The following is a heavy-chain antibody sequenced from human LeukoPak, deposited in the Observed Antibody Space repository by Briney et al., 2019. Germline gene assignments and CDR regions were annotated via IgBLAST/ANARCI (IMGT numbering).Heavy chain of an antibody. CDR2: IYSGVST. Sequence: GGSLRLSCAASGFTVSSNYMSWVRQAPGKWLEWVSVIYSGVSTYYADSVKGRFTSSRDNSKNTLYLQMNSLRAEDTAVYYCARGGSRGLYYFDYWGQGTLVTVSS. V-gene: IGHV3-53*01. CDR1: GFTVSSNY. CDR3: ARGGSRGLYYFDY. J-gene: IGHJ4*02. D-gene: IGHD3-16*01.